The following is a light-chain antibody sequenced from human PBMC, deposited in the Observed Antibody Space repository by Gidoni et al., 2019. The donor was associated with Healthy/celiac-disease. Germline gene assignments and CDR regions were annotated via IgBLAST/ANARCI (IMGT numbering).Light chain of an antibody. J-gene: IGLJ3*02. CDR3: CSYAGSYTHWV. CDR2: DVS. CDR1: SSDVGGYNY. Sequence: QSALTQPRSVSRSPGQSVTISCTGTSSDVGGYNYVSWYQQHPGKAPKLMIYDVSKRPSGVPDRFSGSKSGNTASLTISGLQAEDEADYYCCSYAGSYTHWVFGGGTKLTVL. V-gene: IGLV2-11*01.